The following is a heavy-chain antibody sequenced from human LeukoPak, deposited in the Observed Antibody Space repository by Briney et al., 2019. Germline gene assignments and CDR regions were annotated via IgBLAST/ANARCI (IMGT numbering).Heavy chain of an antibody. V-gene: IGHV1-8*01. CDR2: MNPNSGNT. Sequence: ASVKVSCKASGYTFTSHDINWVRQATGQGLEWMGWMNPNSGNTGYAQEFQGRVTMTRDTSINTAYMELHSLRSEDTAVYYCARGYSPTLRTTGNDYWGQGTLVTVSS. CDR1: GYTFTSHD. CDR3: ARGYSPTLRTTGNDY. D-gene: IGHD1-1*01. J-gene: IGHJ4*02.